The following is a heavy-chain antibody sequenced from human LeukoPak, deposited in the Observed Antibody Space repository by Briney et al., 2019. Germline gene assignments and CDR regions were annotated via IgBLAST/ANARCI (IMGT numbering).Heavy chain of an antibody. J-gene: IGHJ4*02. Sequence: GGSLRLSCAASGFTFSSYGMHWVRQAPGKGLEWVAVISYDGSNKYYADSVKGRFTISRDNSKNTLYLQVNSLRAEDTAVYYCAKDGATVTSFDYWGQGTLVTVSS. V-gene: IGHV3-30*18. CDR1: GFTFSSYG. CDR3: AKDGATVTSFDY. D-gene: IGHD4-17*01. CDR2: ISYDGSNK.